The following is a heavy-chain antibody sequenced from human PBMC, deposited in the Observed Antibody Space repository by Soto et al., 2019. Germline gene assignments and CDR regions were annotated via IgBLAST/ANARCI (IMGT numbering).Heavy chain of an antibody. CDR2: ISSNGDNT. J-gene: IGHJ4*02. Sequence: SLRLSCAASGFAFSSYAMSWVRQAPGKGLEWVSAISSNGDNTYYPDSVRGRFTISRDNSKNTVYLQISSLRADDTAVYYCANSFSPSGTNCISHFDHWGQGTLVTVS. CDR3: ANSFSPSGTNCISHFDH. D-gene: IGHD1-1*01. V-gene: IGHV3-23*01. CDR1: GFAFSSYA.